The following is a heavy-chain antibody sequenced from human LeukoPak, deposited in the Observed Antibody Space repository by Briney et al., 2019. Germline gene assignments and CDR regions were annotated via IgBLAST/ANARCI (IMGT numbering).Heavy chain of an antibody. CDR3: ARGLHDRSWYGAH. CDR1: GFTFSDYT. J-gene: IGHJ4*02. D-gene: IGHD6-13*01. V-gene: IGHV3-30*04. Sequence: SGRSLRLSCAASGFTFSDYTMQWVRQAPGKGLEWVALLPPDGSYQYYADSLKGRFTISRDNFKNALYLQMNSLRLEDTAVYYCARGLHDRSWYGAHWGQGTLLRVSS. CDR2: LPPDGSYQ.